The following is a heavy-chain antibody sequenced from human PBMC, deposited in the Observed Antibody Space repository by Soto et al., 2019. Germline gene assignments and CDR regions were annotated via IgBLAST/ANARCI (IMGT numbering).Heavy chain of an antibody. J-gene: IGHJ4*02. CDR2: ISGSGGST. D-gene: IGHD2-21*02. CDR3: AKDHAKHIVVVTATHPY. Sequence: EVQLLESGGGLVQPGGSLRLSCAASGFTFSSYAMSWVRQAPGKGLEWVSAISGSGGSTYYADSVKGRFTISRDNSKNTLYLQMNSLRAEDTAVYYCAKDHAKHIVVVTATHPYWGQGTLVTVSS. V-gene: IGHV3-23*01. CDR1: GFTFSSYA.